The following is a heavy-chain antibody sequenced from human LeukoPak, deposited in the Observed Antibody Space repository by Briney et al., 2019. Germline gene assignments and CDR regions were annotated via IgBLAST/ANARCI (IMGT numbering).Heavy chain of an antibody. CDR1: GGSIGDSYW. J-gene: IGHJ4*02. Sequence: SETLSLTCAVSGGSIGDSYWWTWVRQPPGKGLEWIGEIYHSGSTNYNPSLKGRVTISLDKSKNQFSLKLNSMTAADTAVYYFASDVPGSGVNLDYWGQGTLVTVSS. CDR2: IYHSGST. V-gene: IGHV4-4*02. CDR3: ASDVPGSGVNLDY. D-gene: IGHD3-10*01.